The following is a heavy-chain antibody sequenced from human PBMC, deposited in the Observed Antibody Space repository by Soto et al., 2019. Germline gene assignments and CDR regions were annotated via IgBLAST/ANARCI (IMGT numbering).Heavy chain of an antibody. CDR3: AKGDNLGPKTGYAFDP. CDR2: TYSRSKWYN. CDR1: GDSVSSNTAS. J-gene: IGHJ5*02. V-gene: IGHV6-1*01. D-gene: IGHD5-12*01. Sequence: SETLSLTCAISGDSVSSNTASWNWVRQSPSRGLEWLGRTYSRSKWYNDYAVSVKSRIIINPDTSKNQFSLQLNSVTPEDTAVYYCAKGDNLGPKTGYAFDPWGQGILVTVSS.